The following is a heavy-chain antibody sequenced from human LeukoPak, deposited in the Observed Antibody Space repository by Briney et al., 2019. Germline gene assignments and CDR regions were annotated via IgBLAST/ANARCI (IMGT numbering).Heavy chain of an antibody. CDR2: ISRRGDKT. Sequence: GGSLRLSCSASGFTFSNYAMTWVRQAPGQGLEWVSTISRRGDKTYYAASVKGRFTISRDNSKNTLYLQMNSLRAADTAIYYCARFCGPSTCYSGFDSWGQGTLVTVSS. CDR3: ARFCGPSTCYSGFDS. J-gene: IGHJ4*02. D-gene: IGHD2-15*01. CDR1: GFTFSNYA. V-gene: IGHV3-23*01.